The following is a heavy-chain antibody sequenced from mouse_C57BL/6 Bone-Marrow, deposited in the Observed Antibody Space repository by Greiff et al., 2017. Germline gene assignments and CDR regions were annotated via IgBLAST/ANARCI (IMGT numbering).Heavy chain of an antibody. D-gene: IGHD2-3*01. Sequence: QVQLQQPGAELVKPGASVKLSCKASGYTFTSYWMHWVKQRPGQGLEWIGMIHPNSGSTNYNEKFKSKATLTVDKSSSTAYMQLSSLTSEDSAVYYCSRSGDGYVYAMDYWGQGTSVTVSS. CDR3: SRSGDGYVYAMDY. CDR1: GYTFTSYW. J-gene: IGHJ4*01. V-gene: IGHV1-64*01. CDR2: IHPNSGST.